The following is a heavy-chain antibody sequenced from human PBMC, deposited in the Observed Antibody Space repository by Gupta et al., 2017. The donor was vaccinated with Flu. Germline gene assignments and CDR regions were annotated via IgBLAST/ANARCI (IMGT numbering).Heavy chain of an antibody. D-gene: IGHD6-19*01. Sequence: QVQLVESGGGVVQPGRSLRLSCAASGFTFSRYGMHWVRQAPGKGLEWVAVISYDGSNKYYADSVKGRFTISRDNSKNTLYLQMNSLRAEDTAVYYCAKGRVAVAGSWFDPWGQGTLVTVSS. J-gene: IGHJ5*02. CDR2: ISYDGSNK. V-gene: IGHV3-30*18. CDR1: GFTFSRYG. CDR3: AKGRVAVAGSWFDP.